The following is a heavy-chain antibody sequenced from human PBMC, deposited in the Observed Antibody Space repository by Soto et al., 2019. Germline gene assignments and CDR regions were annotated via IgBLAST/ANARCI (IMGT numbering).Heavy chain of an antibody. Sequence: SETLSLTCTVSGGSISSYYWSWIRQPPGKGLEWIGYIYYSGSTNYNPSLKSRVTISVDTSKNQFSLKLSSVTAADTAVYYCARGYYGSGSFRPGVYYYYGMDVWGQGTTVTVSS. CDR1: GGSISSYY. V-gene: IGHV4-59*01. CDR3: ARGYYGSGSFRPGVYYYYGMDV. J-gene: IGHJ6*02. CDR2: IYYSGST. D-gene: IGHD3-10*01.